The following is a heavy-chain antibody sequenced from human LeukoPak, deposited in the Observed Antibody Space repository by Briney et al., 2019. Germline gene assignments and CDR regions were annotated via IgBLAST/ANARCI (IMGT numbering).Heavy chain of an antibody. Sequence: GGSLRLSCAASGFTFSSYGMHWVRQAPGKGLEWVAVIWYDGSNKYYADSVKGRFTISRDNSKNTLYLQMNSLRAEDTAVYYCARVVGDGYNYWYYFDYWGQGTLVTVSS. CDR1: GFTFSSYG. CDR2: IWYDGSNK. D-gene: IGHD5-24*01. V-gene: IGHV3-33*01. CDR3: ARVVGDGYNYWYYFDY. J-gene: IGHJ4*02.